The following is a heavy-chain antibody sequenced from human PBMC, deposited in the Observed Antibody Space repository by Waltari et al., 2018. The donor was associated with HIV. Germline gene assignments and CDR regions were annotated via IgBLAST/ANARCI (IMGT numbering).Heavy chain of an antibody. CDR2: IRCSVGST. CDR3: ANEFDWLPSSIDY. Sequence: EVQLLESGGGLVQPGGSLRLSCAASGFPFSSYALSWVRQAPGKGVEWVSAIRCSVGSTYYADSVKGRFTISRDNSKNTLYLQMNSLRAEDTAVYYCANEFDWLPSSIDYWGQGTLVTVSS. CDR1: GFPFSSYA. V-gene: IGHV3-23*01. J-gene: IGHJ4*02. D-gene: IGHD3-9*01.